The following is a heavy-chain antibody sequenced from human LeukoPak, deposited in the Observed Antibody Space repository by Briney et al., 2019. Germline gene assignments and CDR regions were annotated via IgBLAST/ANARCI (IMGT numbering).Heavy chain of an antibody. V-gene: IGHV3-9*02. J-gene: IGHJ3*02. CDR2: FSWNSGSI. CDR1: GFTSDDYA. D-gene: IGHD3-22*01. CDR3: AKFSTYYYDSSGRRSAFDI. Sequence: PGGSLGLSCAASGFTSDDYAMHWVRQAPGKGLEWVPGFSWNSGSIGYADSVKGRFTISRDNAKNSLYLQMNSLRAEDTALYYCAKFSTYYYDSSGRRSAFDIWGQGTMVTVSS.